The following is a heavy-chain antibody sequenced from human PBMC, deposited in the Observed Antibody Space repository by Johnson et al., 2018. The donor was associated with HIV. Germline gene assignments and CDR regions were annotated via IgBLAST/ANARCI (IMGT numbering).Heavy chain of an antibody. CDR2: ISGSGGST. CDR1: GFTFSSNA. V-gene: IGHV3-23*04. CDR3: ARHSTSSTMGAFDI. Sequence: VQLVESGGGLVKPGGSLRLSCAASGFTFSSNAMSWVRQAPGKGLEWVSGISGSGGSTYYADSVKGRFTISRDNSKNTLYLKMNSLRAEDTAVYYCARHSTSSTMGAFDIWGQGTMVTVSS. J-gene: IGHJ3*02. D-gene: IGHD6-6*01.